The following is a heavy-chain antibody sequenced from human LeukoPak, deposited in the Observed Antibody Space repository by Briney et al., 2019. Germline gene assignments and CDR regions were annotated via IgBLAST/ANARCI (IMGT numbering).Heavy chain of an antibody. J-gene: IGHJ4*02. CDR2: ISSSDTI. CDR1: GFTFSSYG. Sequence: GGSLRLSCAASGFTFSSYGMNWVRQAPGKGLEWVSYISSSDTIYYADSVKGRFTISRNNAKNSLYLQMNSLRDEDTAVYYCAAVAGPYDSGYYFDYWGQGTLVTVSS. CDR3: AAVAGPYDSGYYFDY. V-gene: IGHV3-48*02. D-gene: IGHD3-22*01.